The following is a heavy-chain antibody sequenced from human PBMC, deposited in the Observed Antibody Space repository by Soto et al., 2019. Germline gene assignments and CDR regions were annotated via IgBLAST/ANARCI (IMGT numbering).Heavy chain of an antibody. CDR1: GFTFSSYA. D-gene: IGHD2-2*01. V-gene: IGHV3-23*01. Sequence: GGSLRLSCAASGFTFSSYAMSWVRQAPGKGLEWVSAISGSGGSTYYADSVKGRFTISRDTSKNTLYLQMNSLRAEDTAVYYCAKDRPYCSSTSCSGDYWGQGTLVTVSS. CDR2: ISGSGGST. CDR3: AKDRPYCSSTSCSGDY. J-gene: IGHJ4*02.